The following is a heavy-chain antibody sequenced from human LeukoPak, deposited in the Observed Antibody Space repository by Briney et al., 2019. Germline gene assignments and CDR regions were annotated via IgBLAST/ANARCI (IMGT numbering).Heavy chain of an antibody. CDR1: GYTFTSYD. D-gene: IGHD3-10*01. V-gene: IGHV1-8*01. CDR3: ARGLWFGSASGMDV. CDR2: MNPNSGNT. Sequence: ASVKVSCKASGYTFTSYDINWVPQAPGQGLEWMGWMNPNSGNTGYAQKFQGRVTITRNTSISTAYMELSSLRSEDTAVCYCARGLWFGSASGMDVWGQGTTVTVSS. J-gene: IGHJ6*02.